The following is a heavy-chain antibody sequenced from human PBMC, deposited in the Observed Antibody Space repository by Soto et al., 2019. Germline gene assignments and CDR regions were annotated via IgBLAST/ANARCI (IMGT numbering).Heavy chain of an antibody. CDR2: IYWDGDK. V-gene: IGHV2-5*02. CDR1: GFSLSTGGMG. D-gene: IGHD3-9*01. J-gene: IGHJ4*02. Sequence: SGPTLVNPTQTLTLTCTFSGFSLSTGGMGVGWIRQPPGKALEWLALIYWDGDKRYSPSLRSRLTITKDTSKNQVVLTMTNMDPVDTATYYCAHIGEAYDILTGSLPKYYFDYWGQGTLVTVSS. CDR3: AHIGEAYDILTGSLPKYYFDY.